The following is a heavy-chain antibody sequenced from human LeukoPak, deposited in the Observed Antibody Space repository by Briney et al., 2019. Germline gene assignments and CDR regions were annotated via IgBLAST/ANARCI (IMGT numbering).Heavy chain of an antibody. CDR1: GGTFSSYA. Sequence: SVKVSCKASGGTFSSYAISWVRQAPGQGLEWMGGIIPIFGTANYAQKFQGRATITADESTSTAYMELSSLRSEDTAVYYCARDQVPYDSSGYYFYWGQGTLVTVSS. V-gene: IGHV1-69*13. CDR3: ARDQVPYDSSGYYFY. D-gene: IGHD3-22*01. CDR2: IIPIFGTA. J-gene: IGHJ4*02.